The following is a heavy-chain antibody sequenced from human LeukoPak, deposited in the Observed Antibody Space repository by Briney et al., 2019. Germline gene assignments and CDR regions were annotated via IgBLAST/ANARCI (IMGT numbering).Heavy chain of an antibody. Sequence: PGESLLISCKGSGYIFTSYWISWVRQLPGKGLEWMGRIDPSDSYTNYSPSFQGHVTISADKSISTAYLQWSSLKASDTAMYYCARPGGTIRKIDDAFDIWGQGTMVTVSS. CDR1: GYIFTSYW. D-gene: IGHD3-3*02. CDR2: IDPSDSYT. V-gene: IGHV5-10-1*01. J-gene: IGHJ3*02. CDR3: ARPGGTIRKIDDAFDI.